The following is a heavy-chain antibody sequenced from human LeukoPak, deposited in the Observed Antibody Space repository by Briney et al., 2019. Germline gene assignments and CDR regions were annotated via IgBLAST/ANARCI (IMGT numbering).Heavy chain of an antibody. CDR3: ARAPLTTVATSDY. V-gene: IGHV3-66*01. Sequence: GGSLRLSCAASGFTVSSSYMSWVRQPPGKGLEWVSVIYSGNKTYYADSVKGRFIISRDNSKNTVYLQMNSLRAEDTAVYYCARAPLTTVATSDYWGQGTLVTVSA. CDR2: IYSGNKT. J-gene: IGHJ4*02. CDR1: GFTVSSSY. D-gene: IGHD4-17*01.